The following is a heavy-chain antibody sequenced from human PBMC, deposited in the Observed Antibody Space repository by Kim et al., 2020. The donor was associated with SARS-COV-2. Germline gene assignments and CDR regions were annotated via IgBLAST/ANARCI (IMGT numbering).Heavy chain of an antibody. V-gene: IGHV3-53*01. J-gene: IGHJ6*02. CDR2: IYSGGST. Sequence: GGSLRLSCAASGFTVSSNYMSWVRQAPGKGLEWVSVIYSGGSTYYADSVKGRFTISRDNSKNTLYLQMNSLRAEDTAVYYCARFLFGSWYYYYGMDVWGQGTTVTVSS. CDR1: GFTVSSNY. CDR3: ARFLFGSWYYYYGMDV. D-gene: IGHD6-13*01.